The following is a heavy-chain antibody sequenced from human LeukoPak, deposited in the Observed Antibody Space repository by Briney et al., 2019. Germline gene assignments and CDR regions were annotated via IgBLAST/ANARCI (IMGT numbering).Heavy chain of an antibody. CDR1: GFTFSAYA. J-gene: IGHJ6*02. D-gene: IGHD3-3*01. CDR2: ISYDGNDY. V-gene: IGHV3-30*04. Sequence: PGGSLRLSCAASGFTFSAYAMHWVRQAPGKGLEWVAIISYDGNDYNYADSVKGRFTISRDNSKNTLYLQMNTLRPEDTAIYYCAHPRGPLWSGYKYERYYFNAMDVWGQGTTVTVSS. CDR3: AHPRGPLWSGYKYERYYFNAMDV.